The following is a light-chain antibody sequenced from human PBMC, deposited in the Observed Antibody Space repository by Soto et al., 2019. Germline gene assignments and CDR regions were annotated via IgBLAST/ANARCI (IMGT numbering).Light chain of an antibody. CDR1: QSVSSSY. CDR3: QQYGSSSIT. CDR2: GAS. J-gene: IGKJ5*01. Sequence: EIVLTQYPGTLSLSPGERATLSCRASQSVSSSYLAWYQQKPGQAPRLLIYGASSRATGIPDRFSGSGSGTDFTLTISRLEPEDFAVYYCQQYGSSSITFGQGRRLEI. V-gene: IGKV3-20*01.